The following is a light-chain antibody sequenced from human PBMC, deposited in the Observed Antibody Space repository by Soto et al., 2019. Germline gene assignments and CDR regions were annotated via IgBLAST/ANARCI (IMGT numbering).Light chain of an antibody. Sequence: QSVLTQPASGSGSHGQTITITCTGTSSDVGGYDYVSWHQQHPGKAPKLMIYDVSKRPSGVSNRFSGSKSGNTASLTISGLQAEDEADYYCSSKRGSTGVFGTGTKVTVL. J-gene: IGLJ1*01. CDR2: DVS. V-gene: IGLV2-14*01. CDR3: SSKRGSTGV. CDR1: SSDVGGYDY.